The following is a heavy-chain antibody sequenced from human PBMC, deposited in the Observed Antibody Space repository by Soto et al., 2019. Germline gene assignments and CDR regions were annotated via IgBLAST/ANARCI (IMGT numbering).Heavy chain of an antibody. Sequence: ASVKVSCKASGYTFTGYYMHWVRQAPGQGLERMGWINPNSGGTNYAQKFQGWVTMTRDTSISTAYMELSRLRSDDTAVYYCARSYTLRYFDWSPPDYWGQGTLVTVSS. D-gene: IGHD3-9*01. J-gene: IGHJ4*02. V-gene: IGHV1-2*04. CDR2: INPNSGGT. CDR1: GYTFTGYY. CDR3: ARSYTLRYFDWSPPDY.